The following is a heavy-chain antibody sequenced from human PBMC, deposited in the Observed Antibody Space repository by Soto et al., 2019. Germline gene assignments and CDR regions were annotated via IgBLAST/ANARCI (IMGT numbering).Heavy chain of an antibody. CDR2: ISAYNGNT. D-gene: IGHD2-15*01. V-gene: IGHV1-18*01. J-gene: IGHJ5*02. CDR1: GYTFTSYG. Sequence: APAKVSCKASGYTFTSYGISWVRQAPGQGLEWMGWISAYNGNTNYAQKLQGRVTMTTDTSTSTAYMELRSLRSDDTAVYYCSIDNIVVVVAAITNWFDPWGQGTLVTVSS. CDR3: SIDNIVVVVAAITNWFDP.